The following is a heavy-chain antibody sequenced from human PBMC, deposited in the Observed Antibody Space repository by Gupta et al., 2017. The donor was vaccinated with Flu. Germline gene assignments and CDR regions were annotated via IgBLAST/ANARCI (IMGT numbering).Heavy chain of an antibody. Sequence: QVQLVQSGAEVKKPGSSVKVSCKASGGTFSSYTISWVRQAPGQGLEWMGRIIPILGIANYAQKFQGRVTITADKSTSTAYMELSSLRSEDTAVYYCARDLSSAELAFDIWGQGTMVTVSS. D-gene: IGHD3-22*01. CDR3: ARDLSSAELAFDI. CDR2: IIPILGIA. V-gene: IGHV1-69*08. J-gene: IGHJ3*02. CDR1: GGTFSSYT.